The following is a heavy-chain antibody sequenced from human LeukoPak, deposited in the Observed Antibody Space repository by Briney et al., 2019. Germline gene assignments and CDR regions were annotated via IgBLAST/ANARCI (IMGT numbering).Heavy chain of an antibody. CDR1: GGSISSYY. CDR2: IYYSGST. V-gene: IGHV4-59*08. D-gene: IGHD5-24*01. J-gene: IGHJ4*02. CDR3: ARAPEDGYNYPPGYYFDY. Sequence: SETLSLTCTVSGGSISSYYWSWIRQPPGKGLEWIGYIYYSGSTNYNPSLKSRVTISVDTSKNQFSLKLSSVTAADTAVYYCARAPEDGYNYPPGYYFDYWGQGTLVTVSS.